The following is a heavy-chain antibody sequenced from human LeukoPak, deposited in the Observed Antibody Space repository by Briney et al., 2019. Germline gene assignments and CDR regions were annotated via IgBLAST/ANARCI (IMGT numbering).Heavy chain of an antibody. CDR2: ISSSSSYI. V-gene: IGHV3-21*01. D-gene: IGHD5-12*01. CDR1: GFTFSSYS. CDR3: ARDMATGEVGGAFDI. J-gene: IGHJ3*02. Sequence: GGSLRLSCAASGFTFSSYSMNWVRQAPGKGLEWVSSISSSSSYIYYADSVKGRFTISRDNAKNSLYLQMNSLRAEDTAVYYCARDMATGEVGGAFDIWGKGKMVTVFS.